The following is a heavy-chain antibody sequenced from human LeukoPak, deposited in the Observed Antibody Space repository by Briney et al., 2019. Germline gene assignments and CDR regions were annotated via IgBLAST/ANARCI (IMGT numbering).Heavy chain of an antibody. J-gene: IGHJ4*02. Sequence: ASVKVSCKASGYTFTGYYMHWVRQAPGQGLEWMGWINPNSGGTNYAQKFQGRVTMTRDTSISTAYMELSRLRSDDTAVYYCGRVPPMYGDYYFDYWGQGTLVTVSS. V-gene: IGHV1-2*02. D-gene: IGHD4-17*01. CDR1: GYTFTGYY. CDR2: INPNSGGT. CDR3: GRVPPMYGDYYFDY.